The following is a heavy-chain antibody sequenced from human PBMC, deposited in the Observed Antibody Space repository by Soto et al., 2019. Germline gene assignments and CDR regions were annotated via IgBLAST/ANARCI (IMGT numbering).Heavy chain of an antibody. J-gene: IGHJ6*02. Sequence: GGSLGLSCAASGFTFSSYDMHWVRQATGKGLEWVSAIGTAGDTYYPGSVKGRFTISRENAKNSLYLQMNSLRAGDTAVYYCARVIPPYGMDVWGQGTTVTVSS. CDR3: ARVIPPYGMDV. CDR1: GFTFSSYD. CDR2: IGTAGDT. V-gene: IGHV3-13*01.